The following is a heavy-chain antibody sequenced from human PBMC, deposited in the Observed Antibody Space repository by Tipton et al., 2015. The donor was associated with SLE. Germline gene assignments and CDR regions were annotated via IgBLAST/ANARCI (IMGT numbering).Heavy chain of an antibody. CDR3: ARKEQLGRNGMDV. V-gene: IGHV3-9*01. CDR2: ISWNSGSI. D-gene: IGHD6-6*01. Sequence: SLRLSCAASGFTFDDYAMRWVRQAPGKGLEWVSGISWNSGSIGYADSVKGRFTISRDNAKNTLYLQMNSLRAEDTAVYYCARKEQLGRNGMDVWGQGTTVTVSS. CDR1: GFTFDDYA. J-gene: IGHJ6*02.